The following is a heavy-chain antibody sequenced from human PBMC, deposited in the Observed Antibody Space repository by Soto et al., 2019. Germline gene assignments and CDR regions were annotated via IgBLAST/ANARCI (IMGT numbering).Heavy chain of an antibody. CDR2: ITPNSGGT. CDR1: GYTFSGFY. V-gene: IGHV1-2*02. D-gene: IGHD6-19*01. Sequence: ASVKVSCKASGYTFSGFYMHWVRQAPGQGLEWMGWITPNSGGTKSAEKFQGRVTMTRDTSISTAYMELSRLTSDDTAVYYCASAAVTGTAGLDFWGQGTQVTSPQ. J-gene: IGHJ4*02. CDR3: ASAAVTGTAGLDF.